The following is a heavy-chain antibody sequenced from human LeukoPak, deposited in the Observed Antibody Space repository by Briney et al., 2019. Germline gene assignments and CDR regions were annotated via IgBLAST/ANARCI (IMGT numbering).Heavy chain of an antibody. CDR3: AKAQDDYYDSSGYYPGDGMDV. Sequence: GGSLRLSCAASGFTFSSYGMHWVRQAPGKGLEWVAVISYDGSNKYYADSVKGRFTISRDNSKNTLYLQMNSLRAEDTAVYYCAKAQDDYYDSSGYYPGDGMDVWGQGTTVAVSS. D-gene: IGHD3-22*01. V-gene: IGHV3-30*18. J-gene: IGHJ6*02. CDR2: ISYDGSNK. CDR1: GFTFSSYG.